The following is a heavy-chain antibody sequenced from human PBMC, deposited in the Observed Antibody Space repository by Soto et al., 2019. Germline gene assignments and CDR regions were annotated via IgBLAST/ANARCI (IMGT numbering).Heavy chain of an antibody. CDR2: ISAYNGNT. J-gene: IGHJ4*02. CDR1: GYTFTNCC. V-gene: IGHV1-18*01. Sequence: ASVSVSCKSSGYTFTNCCISWVRQAPGQGLEWMGWISAYNGNTNYAQKLQGRVTMTTDTSTNTAYMELRSLRSDDTAVYYCASGGSYFDFWGQGTLVTVSS. CDR3: ASGGSYFDF. D-gene: IGHD3-16*01.